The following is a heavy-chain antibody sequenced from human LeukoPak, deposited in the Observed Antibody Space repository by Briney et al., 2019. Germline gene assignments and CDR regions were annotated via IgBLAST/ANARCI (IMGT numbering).Heavy chain of an antibody. J-gene: IGHJ5*02. D-gene: IGHD4-17*01. Sequence: SETLSHTCTVSGGSISSGGYYWSWIRQHPGKGLEWIGYIYYSGSTYYNPSLKSRVTISVDTSKNQFSLKLSSVTAADTAVYYCARDREGYGDYGGVWWFDPWGQGTLVTVSS. CDR3: ARDREGYGDYGGVWWFDP. V-gene: IGHV4-31*03. CDR2: IYYSGST. CDR1: GGSISSGGYY.